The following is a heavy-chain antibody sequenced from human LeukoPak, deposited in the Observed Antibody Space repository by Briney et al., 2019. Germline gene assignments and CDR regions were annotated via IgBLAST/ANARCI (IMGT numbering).Heavy chain of an antibody. V-gene: IGHV3-30*18. CDR1: GFTFSSYG. CDR2: ISYDGSNK. Sequence: GGSLRLSYAASGFTFSSYGVHWVRQAPGKGLEWVAVISYDGSNKYYADSVKGRFTISRDNSKNTLYLQMNSLRAEDTAVYYCAKEPRNYYYYGMDVWGQGTTVTVSS. CDR3: AKEPRNYYYYGMDV. J-gene: IGHJ6*02.